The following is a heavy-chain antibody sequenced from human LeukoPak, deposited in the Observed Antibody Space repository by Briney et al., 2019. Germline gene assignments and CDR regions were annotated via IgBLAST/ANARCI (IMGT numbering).Heavy chain of an antibody. CDR3: ARTNYGTMD. CDR1: GGSISSGSYY. J-gene: IGHJ4*02. CDR2: IYTSGST. Sequence: SGTLSLTCTVSGGSISSGSYYWSWIRQPAGKGLEWIGRIYTSGSTNYNPSLKSRVTISVDTSKNQFSLKLSSVTAADTAVYYCARTNYGTMDWGQGTLVTVPS. D-gene: IGHD4-17*01. V-gene: IGHV4-61*02.